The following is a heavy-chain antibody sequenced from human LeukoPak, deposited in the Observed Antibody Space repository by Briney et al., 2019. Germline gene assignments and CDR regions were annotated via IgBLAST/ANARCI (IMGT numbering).Heavy chain of an antibody. CDR2: ISRSGRII. CDR3: SELGITVIVGV. Sequence: PVGSLRLSCAASRFTLSSYEMNSVREAPGKGRGGVSYISRSGRIIYYADTLKGRVTISRDNAKNSLYLQISRLSAQDTAFYFFSELGITVIVGVWGKGTTVTISS. V-gene: IGHV3-48*03. CDR1: RFTLSSYE. D-gene: IGHD3-22*01. J-gene: IGHJ6*04.